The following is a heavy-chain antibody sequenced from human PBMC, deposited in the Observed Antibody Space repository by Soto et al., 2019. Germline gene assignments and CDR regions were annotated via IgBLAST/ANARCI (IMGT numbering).Heavy chain of an antibody. V-gene: IGHV3-66*02. J-gene: IGHJ4*02. D-gene: IGHD3-22*01. CDR3: AIVNTITMIVVVPAYFDY. Sequence: RTWIRQHARKLLEWVSVIYAGSITFYADSVKGRFTISRDDSKNSLYLQMNSLRAEDTAVYYCAIVNTITMIVVVPAYFDYRGQGLLVTVTS. CDR2: IYAGSIT.